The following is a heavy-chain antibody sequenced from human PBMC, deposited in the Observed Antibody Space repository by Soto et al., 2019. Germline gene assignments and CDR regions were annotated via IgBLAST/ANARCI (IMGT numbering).Heavy chain of an antibody. V-gene: IGHV4-4*02. D-gene: IGHD6-13*01. Sequence: SETLSLTCAVSGGSISSSKWLSWVRQPPGKGLEWIGEIYHSGSTNCNPSLKSRVTISVDKSKNQFSLKLSSVTAADTAVYYCARVTSAAGSFMDIWDWFDPWGQXTLVTVS. CDR2: IYHSGST. CDR3: ARVTSAAGSFMDIWDWFDP. J-gene: IGHJ5*02. CDR1: GGSISSSKW.